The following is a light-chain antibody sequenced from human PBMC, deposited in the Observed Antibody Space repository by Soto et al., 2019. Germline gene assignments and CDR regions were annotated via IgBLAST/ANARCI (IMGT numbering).Light chain of an antibody. CDR3: QHYGSTPYT. V-gene: IGKV3-20*01. CDR2: GTS. Sequence: EIVLTQSPGTLSLSPGERATLSCRASQSGSSNYLAWYQQKPGQAPRLLIYGTSNRATGIPDRFSGSASGTESTLTISRLEPEDFAGYYCQHYGSTPYTFGQGTKVEIK. CDR1: QSGSSNY. J-gene: IGKJ2*01.